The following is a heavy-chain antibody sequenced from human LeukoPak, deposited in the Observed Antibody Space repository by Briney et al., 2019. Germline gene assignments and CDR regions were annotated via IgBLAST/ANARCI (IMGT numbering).Heavy chain of an antibody. CDR1: GFTFSDYS. D-gene: IGHD3-22*01. J-gene: IGHJ3*02. Sequence: GGSLRLSCAASGFTFSDYSMNWVRQAPGKGLEWVSSCSSRSTYIYYADSVKGRFTISRDNAKNSVYLQMSSLRAEDTAVYYCARLGYDSSGKVDAFDIWGQGTMVTVSS. V-gene: IGHV3-21*01. CDR2: CSSRSTYI. CDR3: ARLGYDSSGKVDAFDI.